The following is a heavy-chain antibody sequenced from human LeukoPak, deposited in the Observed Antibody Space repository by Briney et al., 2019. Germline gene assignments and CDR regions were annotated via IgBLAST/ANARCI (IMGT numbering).Heavy chain of an antibody. CDR2: ISGSGGST. CDR3: AKGEQWLIQLYYFDY. Sequence: PGGSLRLSCAASGFTFSSYAMSWVRQAPGKGLAWVSAISGSGGSTYYADSVKGRFTISRDNSKNTLYLQMNSLRAEDTAVYYCAKGEQWLIQLYYFDYWGQGTLVTVSS. J-gene: IGHJ4*02. CDR1: GFTFSSYA. D-gene: IGHD6-19*01. V-gene: IGHV3-23*01.